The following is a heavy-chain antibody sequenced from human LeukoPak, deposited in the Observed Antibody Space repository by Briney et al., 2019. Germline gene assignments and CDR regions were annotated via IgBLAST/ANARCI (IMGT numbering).Heavy chain of an antibody. CDR2: IKRGGSEK. V-gene: IGHV3-7*01. CDR3: AKDVIAAAPNYYYGMDV. D-gene: IGHD6-13*01. CDR1: GFTFSSYW. J-gene: IGHJ6*02. Sequence: GGSLRLSCAASGFTFSSYWMSWVRQAPGKGLEWVANIKRGGSEKYYVVSVKGRFTISRDNAKNSLYLQMNSLRAEDTAVYYCAKDVIAAAPNYYYGMDVWGQGTTVTVSS.